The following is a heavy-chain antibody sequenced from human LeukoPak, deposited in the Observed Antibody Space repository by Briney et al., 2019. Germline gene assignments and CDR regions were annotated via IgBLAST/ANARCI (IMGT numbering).Heavy chain of an antibody. D-gene: IGHD3-9*01. V-gene: IGHV4-39*01. CDR2: IYYSENT. CDR3: ARHGRYYDILSGYYYWFDP. CDR1: GGPISGSSYY. J-gene: IGHJ5*02. Sequence: PSETLSLTCTVSGGPISGSSYYWGWIRQPPGKGLEWIGSIYYSENTSYNPSLKSRVTISVDASKNQFSLKLSSVTAADTAVYYCARHGRYYDILSGYYYWFDPWGQGTLVTVSS.